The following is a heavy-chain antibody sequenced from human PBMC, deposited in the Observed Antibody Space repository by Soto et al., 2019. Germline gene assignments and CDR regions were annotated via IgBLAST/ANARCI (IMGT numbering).Heavy chain of an antibody. J-gene: IGHJ4*02. V-gene: IGHV3-33*01. CDR1: GFSFSNYG. Sequence: HVHLVESGGGEVQPGKSLRLSCSASGFSFSNYGMHWVRQAPGKGLEWVAVLWYNGDIEYYADSVRGRFTISRDNSRNTLSLQMNSLRAEDTAVYFCARDSGHSTGYYELAYWGQGTRVTVSS. CDR2: LWYNGDIE. D-gene: IGHD3-9*01. CDR3: ARDSGHSTGYYELAY.